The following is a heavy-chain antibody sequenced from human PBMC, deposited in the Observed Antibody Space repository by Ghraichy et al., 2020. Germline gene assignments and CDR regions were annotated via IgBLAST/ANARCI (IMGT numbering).Heavy chain of an antibody. D-gene: IGHD2-2*01. CDR1: RFTASDSS. CDR3: ARDFNVQQVYFEG. V-gene: IGHV1-2*06. Sequence: GGSLRLSCKASRFTASDSSMHWVRQVLGQGLEWMGRISPHSGVTLYDPKFQGRVTMTSDTSISTIYMELSGLRSDDTAIYFCARDFNVQQVYFEGWGQGTQVIVSS. CDR2: ISPHSGVT. J-gene: IGHJ4*02.